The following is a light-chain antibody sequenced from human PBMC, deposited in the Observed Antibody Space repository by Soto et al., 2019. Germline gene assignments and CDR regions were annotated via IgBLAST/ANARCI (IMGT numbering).Light chain of an antibody. CDR3: QQSYSTPRT. Sequence: AIRMTQSPSSLSAYTGDRVTITCRASQGISSYLAWYQQKPGKAPKLLIYAASSLQSGVPSRFSGSGSGTDFTLTISSLQPEDFATYYCQQSYSTPRTFGQVTKVDI. J-gene: IGKJ1*01. CDR1: QGISSY. V-gene: IGKV1-8*01. CDR2: AAS.